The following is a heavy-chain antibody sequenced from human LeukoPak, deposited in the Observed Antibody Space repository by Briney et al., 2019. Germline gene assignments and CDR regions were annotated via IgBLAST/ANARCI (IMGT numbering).Heavy chain of an antibody. J-gene: IGHJ3*02. CDR2: ISSSSSYI. CDR1: GFTFSSYS. Sequence: GGSLRLSCAASGFTFSSYSMNWVRQTPGKGLENASSISSSSSYIYYADSVKGRFTISRDNAKNSLYLQMNSLSAEDTAVYYCAWTTGTGDAFDIWGQGPMVTVSS. CDR3: AWTTGTGDAFDI. V-gene: IGHV3-21*01. D-gene: IGHD1-1*01.